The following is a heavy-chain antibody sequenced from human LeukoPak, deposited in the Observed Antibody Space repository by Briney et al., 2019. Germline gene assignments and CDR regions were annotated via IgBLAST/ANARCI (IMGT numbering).Heavy chain of an antibody. CDR3: AKGPTLTSFGS. CDR2: IGDSDTST. CDR1: GFTLSNSA. V-gene: IGHV3-23*05. J-gene: IGHJ4*01. D-gene: IGHD4-17*01. Sequence: PGGSLRLSCVVSGFTLSNSAMTWVRQAPGKGLEWVAIIGDSDTSTNYPDPVRGRFIISRDNSKDTLHLQMDSLRVEDTAVYYCAKGPTLTSFGSWGQGTLVTVSS.